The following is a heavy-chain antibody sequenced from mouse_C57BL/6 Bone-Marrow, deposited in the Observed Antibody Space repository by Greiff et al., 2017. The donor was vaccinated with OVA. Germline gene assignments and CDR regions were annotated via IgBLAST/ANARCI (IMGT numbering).Heavy chain of an antibody. V-gene: IGHV5-17*01. Sequence: EVKLMESGGGLVKPGGSLKLSCAASGFTFSDYGMHCVRQAPEKGLEWVAYISSGSSTIYYADTVKGRFTISRDNAKNTLFLQMTSLRSEDTAMYYCARGILRSNWYFDVWGTGTTVTVSS. J-gene: IGHJ1*03. CDR3: ARGILRSNWYFDV. D-gene: IGHD1-1*01. CDR1: GFTFSDYG. CDR2: ISSGSSTI.